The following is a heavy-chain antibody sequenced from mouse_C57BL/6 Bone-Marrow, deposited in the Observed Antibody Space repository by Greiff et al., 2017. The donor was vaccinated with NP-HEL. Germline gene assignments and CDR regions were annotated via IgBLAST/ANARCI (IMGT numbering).Heavy chain of an antibody. CDR1: GYTFTSYW. Sequence: QVQLQQPGAELVKPGASVKLSCKASGYTFTSYWMHWVKQRPGQGLEWIGMIHPNSGSTNYNEKFKSKATLTVDKSSSTAYMQLSSLTSEDSAVYYCAAQILPDYGTYFDVWGTGTTVTVSS. J-gene: IGHJ1*03. D-gene: IGHD1-1*01. CDR3: AAQILPDYGTYFDV. V-gene: IGHV1-64*01. CDR2: IHPNSGST.